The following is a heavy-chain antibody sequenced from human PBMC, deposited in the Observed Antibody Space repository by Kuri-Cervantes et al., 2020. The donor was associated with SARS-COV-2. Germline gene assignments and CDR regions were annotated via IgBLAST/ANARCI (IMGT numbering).Heavy chain of an antibody. D-gene: IGHD1-1*01. CDR1: GFTFSDYY. CDR2: ISSSGSTI. V-gene: IGHV3-11*01. CDR3: ARCPWPTGTTEIHQSYYYGMDV. Sequence: GESLKISCAASGFTFSDYYMSWIRQAPGKGLEWVSYISSSGSTIYYADSVKGRFTISRDNAKNSLYLQMNSLRAEDTAVYYCARCPWPTGTTEIHQSYYYGMDVWGQGTTVTVSS. J-gene: IGHJ6*02.